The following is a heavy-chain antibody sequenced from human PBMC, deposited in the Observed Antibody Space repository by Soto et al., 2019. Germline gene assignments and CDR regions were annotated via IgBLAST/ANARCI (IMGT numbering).Heavy chain of an antibody. CDR2: INHSGST. D-gene: IGHD6-19*01. J-gene: IGHJ4*02. CDR3: ARWGSGWYYFDY. Sequence: QVQLQQWGAGLLKPSETLSLTCAVYGGSFSGYYWSWIRQPPGKGLEWIGEINHSGSTNYNPSLKSGVTISVDTSKNQFSLKLSSVTAADTAVYYCARWGSGWYYFDYWGQGTLVTVSS. V-gene: IGHV4-34*01. CDR1: GGSFSGYY.